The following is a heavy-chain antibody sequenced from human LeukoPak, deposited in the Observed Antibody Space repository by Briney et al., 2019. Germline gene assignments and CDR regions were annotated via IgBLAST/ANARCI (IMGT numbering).Heavy chain of an antibody. J-gene: IGHJ6*03. CDR3: ARSVEGYCRGGSCYYYSYYMDV. D-gene: IGHD2-15*01. Sequence: PSETLSLTCTVSGGSISSGNYYWSWIRKPAGKGLEWIGRIYTSGSTNYNPSLKSRVTISVDTSKNQFSLKLSSVTAADTAVYYCARSVEGYCRGGSCYYYSYYMDVWGKGTTVTVSS. CDR1: GGSISSGNYY. V-gene: IGHV4-61*02. CDR2: IYTSGST.